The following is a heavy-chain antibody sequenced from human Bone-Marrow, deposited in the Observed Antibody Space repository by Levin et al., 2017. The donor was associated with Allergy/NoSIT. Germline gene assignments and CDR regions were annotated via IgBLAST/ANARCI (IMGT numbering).Heavy chain of an antibody. D-gene: IGHD3/OR15-3a*01. Sequence: PSETLSLTCAVSGASISSSSYYWSWIRQPPGKGLEWIGSFYYSGNTYYNPSLKSRVTTSVDTSKNQFSLKLRSVTAADTAMYYCARLSPYYHDMNDYWTPAGLDVWGRGTTVIVSS. CDR3: ARLSPYYHDMNDYWTPAGLDV. CDR2: FYYSGNT. J-gene: IGHJ6*02. CDR1: GASISSSSYY. V-gene: IGHV4-39*01.